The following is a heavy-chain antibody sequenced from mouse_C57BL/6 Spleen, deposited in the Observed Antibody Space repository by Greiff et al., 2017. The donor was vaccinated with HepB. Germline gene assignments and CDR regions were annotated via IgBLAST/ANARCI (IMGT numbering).Heavy chain of an antibody. CDR2: ISSGSSTI. V-gene: IGHV5-17*01. CDR1: GFTFSDYG. CDR3: ARTGFYFDY. J-gene: IGHJ2*01. Sequence: DVKLVESGGGLVKPGGSLKLSCVASGFTFSDYGMHWVRQAPEKGLEWVAYISSGSSTIYYADTVKGRFTISRDNAKNTLFLQMTSLRSEDTAMYYCARTGFYFDYWGQGTTLTVSS.